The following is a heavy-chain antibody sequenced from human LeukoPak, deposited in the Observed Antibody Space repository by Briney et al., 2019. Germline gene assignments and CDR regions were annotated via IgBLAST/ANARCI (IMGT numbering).Heavy chain of an antibody. CDR3: ARDGDSSGYYDRNVDY. J-gene: IGHJ4*02. D-gene: IGHD3-22*01. CDR2: IYYSGST. V-gene: IGHV4-59*01. Sequence: SETLSLTCTVSGGSISSYYWSWIRQPPGKGLEWIGCIYYSGSTNYNPSLKSRVTISVDTSKNQFSLKLSSVTAADTAVYYCARDGDSSGYYDRNVDYWGQGTLVTVSS. CDR1: GGSISSYY.